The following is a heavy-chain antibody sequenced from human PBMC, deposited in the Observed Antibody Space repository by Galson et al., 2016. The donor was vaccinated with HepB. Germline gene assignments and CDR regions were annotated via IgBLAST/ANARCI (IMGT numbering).Heavy chain of an antibody. CDR3: ARIIGSAFDM. V-gene: IGHV3-11*01. CDR1: GFIFSDYY. D-gene: IGHD1-26*01. Sequence: SLRLSCAASGFIFSDYYMSWIRQSSGKGLEWVSYIRSSDKMTFYADSVKGRFTISRDNATNALSLQMNSLRAEDTAVYYCARIIGSAFDMWGQGTLVTVSS. CDR2: IRSSDKMT. J-gene: IGHJ3*02.